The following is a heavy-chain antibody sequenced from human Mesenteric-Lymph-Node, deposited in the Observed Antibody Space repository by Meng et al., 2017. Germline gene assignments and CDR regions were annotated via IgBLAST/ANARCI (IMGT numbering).Heavy chain of an antibody. V-gene: IGHV3-23*01. CDR2: ISGGGGST. CDR1: GFTFDIYA. Sequence: GESLKISCAASGFTFDIYAMNWVRQAPGKGLEWVSSISGGGGSTYYADSVKGRFTISRDNSKNTLYLQMNSLRAEDTAVYYCAKGPYYDILTRGLRWGYFGLWGRGTLVTVSS. CDR3: AKGPYYDILTRGLRWGYFGL. J-gene: IGHJ2*01. D-gene: IGHD3-9*01.